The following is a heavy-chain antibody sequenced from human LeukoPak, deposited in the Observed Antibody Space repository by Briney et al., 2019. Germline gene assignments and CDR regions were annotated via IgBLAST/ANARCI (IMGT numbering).Heavy chain of an antibody. CDR3: ARGRLSRLYYYIDF. D-gene: IGHD6-6*01. CDR1: GGSISGYY. V-gene: IGHV4-59*08. CDR2: IYFTET. J-gene: IGHJ6*03. Sequence: SETLSLTCTVSGGSISGYYWSWIRQPPGKGLEWIGSIYFTETKYNPSLKSRVSISVETSKNQFSLKLSSVTVADTAVYYCARGRLSRLYYYIDFWGEGTTVTVSS.